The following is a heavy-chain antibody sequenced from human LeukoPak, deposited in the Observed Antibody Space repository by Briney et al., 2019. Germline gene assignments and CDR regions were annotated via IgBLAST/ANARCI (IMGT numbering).Heavy chain of an antibody. V-gene: IGHV4-61*02. J-gene: IGHJ3*02. D-gene: IGHD3-22*01. CDR3: ARRITGLVVHDAFDI. Sequence: SETLSLTCTVSGGSISSPSYYWSWIRQPAGKGLEWIGRTYASGSTNYNPSLKSRVTISVDTSKNQFSLKLSSVTAADTAVYYCARRITGLVVHDAFDIWGQGTMVTVSS. CDR1: GGSISSPSYY. CDR2: TYASGST.